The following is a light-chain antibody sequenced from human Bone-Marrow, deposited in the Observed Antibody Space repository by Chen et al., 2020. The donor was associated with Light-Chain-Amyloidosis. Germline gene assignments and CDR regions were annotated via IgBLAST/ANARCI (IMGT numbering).Light chain of an antibody. Sequence: QPALPQPASVSGRPGQSFTISCIGSSSDVWNYNLFSWYQQHPGKAPKLMIFEVNNRPSGVSNRFSGSKSGNTASLTISGLLAEDEAYYHCGSYADSNTVVFGGGTKLTVL. CDR3: GSYADSNTVV. CDR2: EVN. CDR1: SSDVWNYNL. V-gene: IGLV2-23*02. J-gene: IGLJ2*01.